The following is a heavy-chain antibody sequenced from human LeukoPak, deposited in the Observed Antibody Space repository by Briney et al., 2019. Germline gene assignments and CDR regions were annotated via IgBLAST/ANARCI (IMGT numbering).Heavy chain of an antibody. CDR3: AKDPMVRGVIIAYYFDY. J-gene: IGHJ4*02. Sequence: SGGSLRLSCAASGFTCSSYAMSWVRQAPGKGLEWVSAISGSGGSTYYADSVKGRFTISRDNSKNTLYLQMNSLRAEDTAVYYCAKDPMVRGVIIAYYFDYWGQGTLVTVSS. CDR1: GFTCSSYA. V-gene: IGHV3-23*01. D-gene: IGHD3-10*01. CDR2: ISGSGGST.